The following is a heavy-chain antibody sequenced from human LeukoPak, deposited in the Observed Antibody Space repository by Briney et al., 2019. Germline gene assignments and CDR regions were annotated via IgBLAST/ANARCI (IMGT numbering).Heavy chain of an antibody. J-gene: IGHJ5*02. CDR3: ARGLFAPEIVVPAARRPFDP. CDR2: MNPNSGNT. Sequence: VKVSCKASGYTFTSYDINWVRQATGQGLEWMGWMNPNSGNTGYAQKFQGRVTMTRNTSISTAYMELSSLRSEDTAVYYCARGLFAPEIVVPAARRPFDPWGQGTLVTVSS. V-gene: IGHV1-8*01. CDR1: GYTFTSYD. D-gene: IGHD2-2*01.